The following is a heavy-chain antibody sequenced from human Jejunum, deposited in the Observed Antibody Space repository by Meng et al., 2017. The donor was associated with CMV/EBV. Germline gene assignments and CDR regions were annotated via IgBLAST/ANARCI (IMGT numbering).Heavy chain of an antibody. D-gene: IGHD1-26*01. CDR2: FYSSDTY. CDR3: ARGPGASTREGFDY. J-gene: IGHJ4*02. V-gene: IGHV4-4*07. CDR1: GGSINNYY. Sequence: QGQLQESGPGLVKPSDTLSLTCTVSGGSINNYYWSWIRQSAGKGLEWIGRFYSSDTYNYHPSLNSRVTMSLDTSKNQFSLNLRSVTAADTAIYYCARGPGASTREGFDYWGLGTLVTVSS.